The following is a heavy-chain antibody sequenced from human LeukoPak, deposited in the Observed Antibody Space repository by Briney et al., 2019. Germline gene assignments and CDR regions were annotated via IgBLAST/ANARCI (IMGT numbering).Heavy chain of an antibody. Sequence: TGGSLRLSCAASGFTFSNYVMSWVRQAPGKGLEWVSYINHNGEMIFYPDFVKGRFTISRDNAKNSLYLQMNSLRGEDTAVYYCARDNDWAFHYWGQGTLVTVSS. J-gene: IGHJ4*02. CDR2: INHNGEMI. V-gene: IGHV3-48*01. CDR1: GFTFSNYV. CDR3: ARDNDWAFHY. D-gene: IGHD3-9*01.